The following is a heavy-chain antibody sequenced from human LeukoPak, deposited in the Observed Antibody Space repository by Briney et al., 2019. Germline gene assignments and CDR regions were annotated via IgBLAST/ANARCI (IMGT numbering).Heavy chain of an antibody. CDR3: ARDLGYCSGGSCYSGFGYYDY. J-gene: IGHJ4*02. CDR2: INPNSGGT. V-gene: IGHV1-2*02. Sequence: ASVKVSCKASGYTFTGYYMHWVRQAPGQGLEWMGWINPNSGGTNYAQKFQGRDTMTRDTSISTVYMELSRLRSDDTAVYYCARDLGYCSGGSCYSGFGYYDYWGQGTLVTVSS. CDR1: GYTFTGYY. D-gene: IGHD2-15*01.